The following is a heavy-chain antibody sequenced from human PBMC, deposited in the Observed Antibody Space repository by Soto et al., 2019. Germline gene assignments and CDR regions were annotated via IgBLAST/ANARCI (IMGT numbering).Heavy chain of an antibody. V-gene: IGHV1-2*02. Sequence: QVQHVQSGAEVKKPGDSVKVSCKASGYSFTGHYMHWVRRAPCQGLEWMGWVNLNTGGTDYAQEFQGRVTMTTATSIRTVYLEVTRLKFDDTAIYYCARDPSSFLGRVYGMDVWGQGTAVTVSS. CDR3: ARDPSSFLGRVYGMDV. CDR1: GYSFTGHY. J-gene: IGHJ6*02. CDR2: VNLNTGGT.